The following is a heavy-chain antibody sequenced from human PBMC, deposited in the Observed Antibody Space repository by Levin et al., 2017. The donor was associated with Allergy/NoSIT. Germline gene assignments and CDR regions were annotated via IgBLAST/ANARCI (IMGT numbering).Heavy chain of an antibody. CDR3: ARAIQGYYDYGMDG. V-gene: IGHV3-48*01. Sequence: GGSLRLSCAASGFTFSSYSMNWVRQAPGKGLEWVSYISSSSSTIYYADSVKGRFTISRDNAKNSVYLQMNSLRAEDTAVYYCARAIQGYYDYGMDGWGQGTTVTVSS. J-gene: IGHJ6*02. CDR2: ISSSSSTI. CDR1: GFTFSSYS.